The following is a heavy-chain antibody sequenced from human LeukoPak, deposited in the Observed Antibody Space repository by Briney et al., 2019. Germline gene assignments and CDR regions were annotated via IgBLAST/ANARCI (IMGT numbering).Heavy chain of an antibody. D-gene: IGHD4-17*01. J-gene: IGHJ4*02. CDR2: ISYDGSNK. CDR3: AKASGYGDSRTSLFDY. Sequence: GSLRLSCAASGFTFSSYGMHWVRQAPGKGLEWVAVISYDGSNKYYADSVKGRFTISRDNSKNTLYLQMNSLRAEDTAVYYCAKASGYGDSRTSLFDYWGQGTLVTVSS. V-gene: IGHV3-30*18. CDR1: GFTFSSYG.